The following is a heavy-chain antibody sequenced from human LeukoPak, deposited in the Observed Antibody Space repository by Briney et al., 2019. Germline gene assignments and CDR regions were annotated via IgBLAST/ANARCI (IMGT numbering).Heavy chain of an antibody. CDR2: IYYSGST. CDR1: GGSVSSGSYY. Sequence: TSETLSLTCTVSGGSVSSGSYYWSWIRQPPGKGLEWIGYIYYSGSTNYNPSLKSRVTISVDTSKNQFSLKLSSVTAADTAVYYCARERVGLSGYDPHTYFDYWGQGTLVTVSS. J-gene: IGHJ4*02. D-gene: IGHD5-12*01. V-gene: IGHV4-61*01. CDR3: ARERVGLSGYDPHTYFDY.